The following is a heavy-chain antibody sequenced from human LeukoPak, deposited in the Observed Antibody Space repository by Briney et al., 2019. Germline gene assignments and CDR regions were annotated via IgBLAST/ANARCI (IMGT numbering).Heavy chain of an antibody. CDR2: MNPNSGNT. J-gene: IGHJ6*03. CDR3: AREELRYFDWSYYYYMDV. D-gene: IGHD3-9*01. V-gene: IGHV1-8*01. Sequence: ASVKVSCKASGYTFTSYDINWVRQATGQGLEWMGWMNPNSGNTGYAQKFQGRVTMTRNTSIGTAYMELSSLRSEDTAVYYCAREELRYFDWSYYYYMDVWGKGTTVTVSS. CDR1: GYTFTSYD.